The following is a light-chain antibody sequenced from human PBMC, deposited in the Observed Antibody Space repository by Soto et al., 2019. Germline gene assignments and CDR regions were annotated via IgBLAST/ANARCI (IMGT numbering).Light chain of an antibody. CDR1: SSSIGTNF. J-gene: IGLJ1*01. V-gene: IGLV1-47*02. CDR2: SNN. CDR3: AAWDDNLSTYV. Sequence: QSVLTQPPSASGTPGQRVSIPCSGYSSSIGTNFVYWYQQLPGTAPKVLIHSNNQRPSGVPDRFSGSKSGTSASLAISGLRSEDEADYHCAAWDDNLSTYVFGSGTKVTVL.